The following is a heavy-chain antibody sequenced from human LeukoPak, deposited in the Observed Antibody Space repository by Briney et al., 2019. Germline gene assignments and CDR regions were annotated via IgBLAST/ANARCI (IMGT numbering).Heavy chain of an antibody. Sequence: SETLSLTCTVSGGSISSYYWSWIRQPPGKGLEWIGYIYYSGSTNYNPSLKSRVTISVDTSKNQFSLKLSSVTAADTAVYYCARGHYGSNWFDPWGQGTLVSVSS. CDR1: GGSISSYY. CDR2: IYYSGST. CDR3: ARGHYGSNWFDP. D-gene: IGHD3-10*01. V-gene: IGHV4-59*01. J-gene: IGHJ5*02.